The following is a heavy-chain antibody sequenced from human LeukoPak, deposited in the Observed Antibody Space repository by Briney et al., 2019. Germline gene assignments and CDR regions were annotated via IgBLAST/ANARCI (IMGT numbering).Heavy chain of an antibody. Sequence: PGGSLRLSCAASGFSLTNYAINWFRQAPGKGLEWVANIKQDGSDKHFVDSVKGRVTISRDNARNSLYLQMNSLRAEDTAVYYCARLTGSKADGMDVWGQGTTVTVSS. CDR2: IKQDGSDK. CDR1: GFSLTNYA. CDR3: ARLTGSKADGMDV. J-gene: IGHJ6*02. D-gene: IGHD1-14*01. V-gene: IGHV3-7*01.